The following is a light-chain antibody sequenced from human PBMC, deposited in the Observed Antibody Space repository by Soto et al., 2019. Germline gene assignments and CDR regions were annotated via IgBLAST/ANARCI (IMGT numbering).Light chain of an antibody. V-gene: IGKV3-15*01. Sequence: ETVMTQSPGTLSVSPGARVTLSCRASQSVSNNLVWYQQKPGQAPRLLMYGASIRATGIPARFTGSGSGTDFTLTISSLQSEDLAIYYCQQYINWTFGQGTKVDIK. CDR2: GAS. J-gene: IGKJ1*01. CDR1: QSVSNN. CDR3: QQYINWT.